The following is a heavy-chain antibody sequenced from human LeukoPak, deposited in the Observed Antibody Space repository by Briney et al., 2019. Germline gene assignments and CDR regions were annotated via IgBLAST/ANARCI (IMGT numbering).Heavy chain of an antibody. J-gene: IGHJ3*02. CDR1: GGSISTYY. V-gene: IGHV4-59*12. CDR3: AREVVVITRSDAFDI. CDR2: IYYTGST. Sequence: SETLSLTCTVSGGSISTYYWSWIRQPPGKGLEWIGYIYYTGSTNYNPSLKSRVTISVDTSKNQFSLKLSSVTAADTAVYYCAREVVVITRSDAFDIWGQGTMVTVSS. D-gene: IGHD3-22*01.